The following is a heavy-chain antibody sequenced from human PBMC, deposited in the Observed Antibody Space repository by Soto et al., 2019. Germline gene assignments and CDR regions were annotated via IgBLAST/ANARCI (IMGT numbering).Heavy chain of an antibody. CDR2: FYSSGSGST. D-gene: IGHD6-19*01. Sequence: PSETLSLTCTVSGGSITNYYWSWIRQPAGRGLEWIARFYSSGSGSTNYNPSLKSRVTMSVDTSKNQFSLKVNSVTAADTALYYCARGGRGSSASGFDFWGQGTLVTVSS. V-gene: IGHV4-4*07. J-gene: IGHJ4*02. CDR3: ARGGRGSSASGFDF. CDR1: GGSITNYY.